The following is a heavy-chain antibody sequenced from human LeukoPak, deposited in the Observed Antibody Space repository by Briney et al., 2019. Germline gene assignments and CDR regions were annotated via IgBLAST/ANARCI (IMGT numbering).Heavy chain of an antibody. Sequence: SETLSLTCTVSGASISSYYWTWIRQPAGKGPEWIGRIHTSGSTNYNPSLKSRVNMSVDTSKNQFSLKLNSVTAADTAVYYCARVTDPRYIWFDPWGQGTLVTVSS. CDR2: IHTSGST. CDR1: GASISSYY. J-gene: IGHJ5*02. CDR3: ARVTDPRYIWFDP. V-gene: IGHV4-4*07. D-gene: IGHD2-21*02.